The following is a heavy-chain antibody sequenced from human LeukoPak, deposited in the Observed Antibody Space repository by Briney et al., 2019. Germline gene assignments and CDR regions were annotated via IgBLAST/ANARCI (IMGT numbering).Heavy chain of an antibody. J-gene: IGHJ3*02. CDR1: GYTFTGYY. CDR3: ARALYRYSSSWYFAFDI. V-gene: IGHV1-2*04. D-gene: IGHD6-13*01. Sequence: ASVKVSCKASGYTFTGYYMHWVRQAPGQGLEWMGWINPNSGGTNYAQKLQGWVTMTRDTSISTAYMELSRLRSDDTAVYYCARALYRYSSSWYFAFDIWGQGTMVTVSS. CDR2: INPNSGGT.